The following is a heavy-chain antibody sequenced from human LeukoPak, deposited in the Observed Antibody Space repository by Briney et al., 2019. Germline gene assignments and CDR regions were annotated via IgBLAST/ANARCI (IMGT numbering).Heavy chain of an antibody. V-gene: IGHV3-48*01. CDR3: ARENTSRSYTI. D-gene: IGHD1-26*01. CDR1: GFTFSSYS. CDR2: ISSSSTI. Sequence: GGSLRLSCAASGFTFSSYSMNWVRQAPGKGLEWVSYISSSSTIYYADSVRGRFTISRDNAKNSLYLQMNSLRAEDTAVYYCARENTSRSYTIWGQGTMVTVSS. J-gene: IGHJ3*02.